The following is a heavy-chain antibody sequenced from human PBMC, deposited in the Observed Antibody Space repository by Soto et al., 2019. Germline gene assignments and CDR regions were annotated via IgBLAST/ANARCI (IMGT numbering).Heavy chain of an antibody. V-gene: IGHV4-4*07. CDR1: GDSISDYY. CDR2: FYYSGNT. Sequence: SETLSLTCTVSGDSISDYYWSWIRQPAGKXLEWIGRFYYSGNTKSNPSLKSRVTMSADTSKNQFSLSLRSVTAADSAIYYCARMYNSGFYRPEGDYFFYRMDVWGQGTTVTVSS. J-gene: IGHJ6*02. CDR3: ARMYNSGFYRPEGDYFFYRMDV. D-gene: IGHD6-19*01.